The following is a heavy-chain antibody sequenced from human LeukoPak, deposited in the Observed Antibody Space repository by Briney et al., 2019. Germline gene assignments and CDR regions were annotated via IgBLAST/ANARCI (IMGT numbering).Heavy chain of an antibody. J-gene: IGHJ4*02. V-gene: IGHV3-30-3*01. CDR1: GFTFSSYA. Sequence: PGGSLRLSCAASGFTFSSYAMHWVRQAPGKGLEWVAVISYDGSNKYYADSVKGRFTISRDNSKNTLYLQMNSLRAEDTAVYYCARDRSVLAFDYWGQGTLVTVPS. CDR2: ISYDGSNK. CDR3: ARDRSVLAFDY.